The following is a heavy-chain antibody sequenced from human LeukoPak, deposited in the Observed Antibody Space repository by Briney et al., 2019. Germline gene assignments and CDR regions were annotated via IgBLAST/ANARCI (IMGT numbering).Heavy chain of an antibody. Sequence: SETLSLTCAVYGGPFTTYYWSWIRQPPGKGLEWIGDIYHTGSTTYNPSLKTRVTISVDTSKNQFSLKLSSVTAADTAVYYCARVGYSSSGNYYNDRGAFDYWGQGTLVTVSS. V-gene: IGHV4-34*01. D-gene: IGHD3-10*01. CDR3: ARVGYSSSGNYYNDRGAFDY. CDR1: GGPFTTYY. J-gene: IGHJ4*02. CDR2: IYHTGST.